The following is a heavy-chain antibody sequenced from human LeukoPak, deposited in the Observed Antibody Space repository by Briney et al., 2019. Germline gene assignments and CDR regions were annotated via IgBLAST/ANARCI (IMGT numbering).Heavy chain of an antibody. CDR3: ARDVRTGTGAIFDY. CDR1: GFMFDDYG. D-gene: IGHD1-1*01. V-gene: IGHV3-20*04. Sequence: GGSLRLSCARSGFMFDDYGMNWVRQAPGKGLEWVGGINWRGGFTVHADSVEGRFTISRDNAKHSLYLQMHTLSAEDTALYYCARDVRTGTGAIFDYWGQGTLVTVSS. CDR2: INWRGGFT. J-gene: IGHJ4*02.